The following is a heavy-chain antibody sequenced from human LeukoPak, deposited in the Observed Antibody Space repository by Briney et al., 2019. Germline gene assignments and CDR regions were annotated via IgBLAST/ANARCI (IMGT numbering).Heavy chain of an antibody. Sequence: GGSLRLSCAASGFTFSSYAMSWVRQAPGKGLEWVSAISGSGGSTYYADSVKGRFTISRDNSKNTLYLQMNSLRAEDTAVYYCATCYWKWGLLPAARDYWGQGTLVTVSS. J-gene: IGHJ4*02. CDR1: GFTFSSYA. CDR2: ISGSGGST. V-gene: IGHV3-23*01. CDR3: ATCYWKWGLLPAARDY. D-gene: IGHD1-26*01.